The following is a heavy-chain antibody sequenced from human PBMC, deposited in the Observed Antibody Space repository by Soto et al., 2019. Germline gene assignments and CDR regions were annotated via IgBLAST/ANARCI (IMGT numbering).Heavy chain of an antibody. D-gene: IGHD2-21*02. Sequence: SETLSLTCIVSGGSISSSSYYWGWIRQPPGKGLEWIGSIYYSGRTYYNPSFKSRVTISIDTSKNQFSLKLSSVTATDTAVYYCARQRTTVVTQAYFDHWGQGALVTVSS. CDR3: ARQRTTVVTQAYFDH. CDR2: IYYSGRT. J-gene: IGHJ4*02. V-gene: IGHV4-39*01. CDR1: GGSISSSSYY.